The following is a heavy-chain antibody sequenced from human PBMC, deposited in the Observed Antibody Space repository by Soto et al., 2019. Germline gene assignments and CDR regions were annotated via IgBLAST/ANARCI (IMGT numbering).Heavy chain of an antibody. V-gene: IGHV1-3*01. CDR3: ARTYCGGDCYSDYYYGMDV. CDR1: GYTFTSYA. D-gene: IGHD2-21*02. Sequence: ASVKVSCKASGYTFTSYAMHWVRQAPGQRLEWMGWINAGNGNTKYSQKFQGRVTITRDTSASTAYMELSSLRSEDTAVYYCARTYCGGDCYSDYYYGMDVWGQGTTVTVSS. CDR2: INAGNGNT. J-gene: IGHJ6*02.